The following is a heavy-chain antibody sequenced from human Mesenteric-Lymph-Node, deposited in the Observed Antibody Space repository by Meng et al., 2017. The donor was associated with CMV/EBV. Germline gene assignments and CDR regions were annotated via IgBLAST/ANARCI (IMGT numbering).Heavy chain of an antibody. J-gene: IGHJ4*02. CDR1: GGSFSGYY. V-gene: IGHV4-34*01. Sequence: QVQLQQWGAGLLKPSETRSLTCAVYGGSFSGYYWSWIRQPPGKGLEWIGEINHSGSTNYNPSLKSRVTISVDTSKNQFSLKLSSVTAADTAVYYCASSIAARRGADYWGQGTLVTVSS. CDR2: INHSGST. D-gene: IGHD6-6*01. CDR3: ASSIAARRGADY.